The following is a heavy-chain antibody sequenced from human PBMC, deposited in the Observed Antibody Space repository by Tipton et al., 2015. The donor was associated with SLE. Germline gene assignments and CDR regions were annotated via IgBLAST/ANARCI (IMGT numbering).Heavy chain of an antibody. CDR3: AIGVITRKYYFDY. D-gene: IGHD3-16*01. Sequence: QLVQSGTEMKKPGASVKVSCKASGYTFTGYGVSWVRQAPGQGLEWMGWISVYNGNTNYAQRLQGRVTMTTDTSTSTAYMELRSLRSADTAVYYCAIGVITRKYYFDYWGQGTLVTVSS. J-gene: IGHJ4*02. V-gene: IGHV1-18*01. CDR2: ISVYNGNT. CDR1: GYTFTGYG.